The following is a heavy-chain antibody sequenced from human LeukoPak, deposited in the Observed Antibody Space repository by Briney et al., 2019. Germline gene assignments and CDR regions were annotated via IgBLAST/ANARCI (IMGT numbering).Heavy chain of an antibody. CDR3: ARNYYDSSGAYYFDY. D-gene: IGHD3-22*01. V-gene: IGHV3-11*04. Sequence: GGSLRLSCAASGFTFSDYYMSWIRQAPGKGLEWVSYISSSGSTIYYADSVKGRFTISRDNAKNSLYLQMNSLRAEDTAVYYCARNYYDSSGAYYFDYWGQGTLVTVSS. J-gene: IGHJ4*02. CDR1: GFTFSDYY. CDR2: ISSSGSTI.